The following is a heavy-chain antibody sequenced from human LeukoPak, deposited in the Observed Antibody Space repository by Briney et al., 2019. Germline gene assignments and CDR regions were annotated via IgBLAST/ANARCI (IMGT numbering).Heavy chain of an antibody. V-gene: IGHV4-39*07. CDR2: IYYSGST. D-gene: IGHD6-13*01. CDR3: ARSPGYSSSWCDY. CDR1: GGSISSSSYY. J-gene: IGHJ4*02. Sequence: SETLSLTCTVSGGSISSSSYYWGWIRRPPGKGLEWIGSIYYSGSTYYNPSLKSRVTISVDTSKNQFSLKLSSVTAADTAVYYCARSPGYSSSWCDYWGQGTLVTVSS.